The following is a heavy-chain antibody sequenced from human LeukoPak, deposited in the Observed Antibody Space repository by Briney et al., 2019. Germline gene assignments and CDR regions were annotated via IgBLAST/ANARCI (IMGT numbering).Heavy chain of an antibody. J-gene: IGHJ6*02. CDR3: ARVPDILTGYPLRFARYGMDV. CDR2: MYYSGST. V-gene: IGHV4-39*01. Sequence: ASETLSLTCTVSGGSISSSSYAWGWIRQPPGKGLEWIGSMYYSGSTHHNPFLKSRVTVSVDTSKNQFSLKLSSVTAADTAVYYCARVPDILTGYPLRFARYGMDVWGQGTTVTVSS. D-gene: IGHD3-9*01. CDR1: GGSISSSSYA.